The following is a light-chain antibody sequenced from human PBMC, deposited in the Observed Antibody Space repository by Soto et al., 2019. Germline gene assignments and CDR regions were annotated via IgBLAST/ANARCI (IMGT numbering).Light chain of an antibody. Sequence: QSVLTQPASVSGSAGQSITISCTGTSRDVGGYNYVSWYQQHPGKAPKLMIYDVSNRPSGVSNRFSGSKSGNTASLTISGLQAEDEADYYCSSYTSSSTPYVFGTGTKLTVL. CDR1: SRDVGGYNY. J-gene: IGLJ1*01. V-gene: IGLV2-14*01. CDR2: DVS. CDR3: SSYTSSSTPYV.